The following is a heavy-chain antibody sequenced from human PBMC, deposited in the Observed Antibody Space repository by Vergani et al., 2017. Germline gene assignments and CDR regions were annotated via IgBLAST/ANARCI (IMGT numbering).Heavy chain of an antibody. CDR3: AKDWGYYDFWSGYWGFDY. CDR2: ISGSGGST. D-gene: IGHD3-3*01. Sequence: VQLVESGGGVVRPGGSLRLSCAASGFTFHDYAMSWVRQAPGKGLEWVSAISGSGGSTYYADSVKGRFTIARDNSKTTLYLQMNSLRAEDTAVYYCAKDWGYYDFWSGYWGFDYWGQGTLVTVSS. CDR1: GFTFHDYA. V-gene: IGHV3-23*04. J-gene: IGHJ4*02.